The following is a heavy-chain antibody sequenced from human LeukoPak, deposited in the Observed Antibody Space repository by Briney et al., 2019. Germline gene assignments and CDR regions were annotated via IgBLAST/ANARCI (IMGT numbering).Heavy chain of an antibody. CDR2: ISYDGSNK. J-gene: IGHJ5*02. D-gene: IGHD2/OR15-2a*01. CDR1: GFTFSSYA. CDR3: AREVIGTPTMNWFDP. V-gene: IGHV3-30*04. Sequence: GRSLRLSCAASGFTFSSYAVHWVRQAPGKGLEWVAVISYDGSNKYYADSVKGRFTISRDNSKNTLYLQMNSLRAEDTAVYYCAREVIGTPTMNWFDPWGQGTLVTVSS.